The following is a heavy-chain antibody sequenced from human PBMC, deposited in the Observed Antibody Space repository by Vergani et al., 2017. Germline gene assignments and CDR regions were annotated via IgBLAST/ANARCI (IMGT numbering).Heavy chain of an antibody. CDR1: GGSFSGYY. J-gene: IGHJ4*02. V-gene: IGHV4-34*01. CDR3: ARGSLAYCGGDCYFVCYFDY. D-gene: IGHD2-21*02. CDR2: INHSGST. Sequence: QVQLQQWGAGLLKPSETLSLTCAVYGGSFSGYYWSWIRQPPGKGLEWIGEINHSGSTNYNPSLKSRVTISVDTSTTQFSLKLSSVTAADTAVYYCARGSLAYCGGDCYFVCYFDYWGQGTLVTVSS.